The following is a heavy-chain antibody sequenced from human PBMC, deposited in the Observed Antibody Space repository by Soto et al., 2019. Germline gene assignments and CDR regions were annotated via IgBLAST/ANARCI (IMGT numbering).Heavy chain of an antibody. CDR2: IDPAESVD. J-gene: IGHJ5*01. CDR3: ARRALDPSGHYCPNNWFGS. Sequence: CLKISCKASGYVFTKYWIAWVRQMPGKVLEWIGIIDPAESVDGYRPSFQGQITISVDKSNSCAYLRWDNLRTSDTATYFCARRALDPSGHYCPNNWFGSLGQGNQVTVS. V-gene: IGHV5-51*01. D-gene: IGHD3-22*01. CDR1: GYVFTKYW.